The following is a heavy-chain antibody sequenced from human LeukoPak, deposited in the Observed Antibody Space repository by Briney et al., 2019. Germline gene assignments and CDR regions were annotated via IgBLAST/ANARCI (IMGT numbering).Heavy chain of an antibody. V-gene: IGHV3-66*01. J-gene: IGHJ4*02. Sequence: GGSLRLSCAASGFTVSSNYMSWVRQAPGRGLEWVSVIYSGGSTYYADSVKGRFTISRDNAKNSLYLQTYSVRAEDTAIYYCVSSRGSGYWGQGTLVTVSS. CDR2: IYSGGST. CDR1: GFTVSSNY. CDR3: VSSRGSGY.